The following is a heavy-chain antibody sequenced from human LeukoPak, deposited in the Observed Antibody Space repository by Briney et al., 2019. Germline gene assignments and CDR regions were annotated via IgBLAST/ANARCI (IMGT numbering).Heavy chain of an antibody. D-gene: IGHD1-26*01. Sequence: PGGSLRLSCAASGFTFDDYAMHWVRQAPGKGLEWVSGISWNSGSIGYADSVKGRFTISRDNAKNSLYLQMNSLRAEDTALYYCAKVIVRWELGAFDIWGQGTMVTVSS. V-gene: IGHV3-9*01. CDR2: ISWNSGSI. CDR1: GFTFDDYA. J-gene: IGHJ3*02. CDR3: AKVIVRWELGAFDI.